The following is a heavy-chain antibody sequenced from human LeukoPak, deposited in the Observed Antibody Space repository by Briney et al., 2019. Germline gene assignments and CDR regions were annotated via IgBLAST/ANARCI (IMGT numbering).Heavy chain of an antibody. J-gene: IGHJ5*02. V-gene: IGHV1-2*02. D-gene: IGHD5-12*01. CDR3: ARKLRSRINWFDP. CDR2: INPNSGGT. Sequence: ASVTVSCKASGYTFTGYYMHWVQQAPGQGLEWMGWINPNSGGTNYAQKFQGRVTMTRDTSISTAYMELSRLRSDDTAVYYCARKLRSRINWFDPWGQGTLVTVSS. CDR1: GYTFTGYY.